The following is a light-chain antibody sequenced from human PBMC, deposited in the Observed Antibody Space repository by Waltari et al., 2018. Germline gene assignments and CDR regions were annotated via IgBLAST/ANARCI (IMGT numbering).Light chain of an antibody. V-gene: IGLV2-14*01. CDR2: EVT. Sequence: QSALTQPASVSGSPGQSITISRPGTRSDIGGYNYVSWYQQYPGKAPKLLIFEVTNRPSGISNRFSGSKSGNTASLTISGLQSDDEAEYFCSSYTQTSSPYIFGTGTKVTVL. J-gene: IGLJ1*01. CDR3: SSYTQTSSPYI. CDR1: RSDIGGYNY.